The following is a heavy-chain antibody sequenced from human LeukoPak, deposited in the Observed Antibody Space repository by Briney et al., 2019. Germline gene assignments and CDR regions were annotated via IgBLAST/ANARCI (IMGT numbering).Heavy chain of an antibody. CDR3: ARHSCYDS. J-gene: IGHJ4*02. CDR1: GFTFTTYS. V-gene: IGHV5-51*01. Sequence: GESLKISCKGSGFTFTTYSFAWVRQMPGKGLEWMGVIYAGDSSTRYSPSFQGQVTISVDKSISTVYLQWSSPKASDSAIYYCARHSCYDSWGQGTLVTVSS. D-gene: IGHD3-16*01. CDR2: IYAGDSST.